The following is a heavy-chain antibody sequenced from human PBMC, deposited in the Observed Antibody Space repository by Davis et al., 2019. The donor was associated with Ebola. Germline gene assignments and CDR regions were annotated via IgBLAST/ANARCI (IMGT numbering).Heavy chain of an antibody. J-gene: IGHJ6*02. CDR1: GFTFSSYS. V-gene: IGHV3-21*01. CDR3: ARSINNYYYGMDV. Sequence: GESLKISCVASGFTFSSYSMNWVRQAPGKGLEWVSSISSSSSYMYYADSVRGRFTISRDNAKNSLYLQMNSLRAEDTAVYYCARSINNYYYGMDVWGQGTTVTVSS. CDR2: ISSSSSYM.